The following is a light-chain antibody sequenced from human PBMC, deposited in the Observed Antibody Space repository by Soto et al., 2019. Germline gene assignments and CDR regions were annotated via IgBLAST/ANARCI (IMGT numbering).Light chain of an antibody. CDR3: SSYTSSRTYVV. J-gene: IGLJ2*01. CDR2: EVS. V-gene: IGLV2-18*02. CDR1: SSDVGSYNR. Sequence: QSALTQPPSVSGSPGQSVTISCTGTSSDVGSYNRVSWYQQPPGTAPKLMIYEVSNRPSGVPDRFSGSKSGNTASLTISGIQAEDAADYYCSSYTSSRTYVVFGGGTKLNVL.